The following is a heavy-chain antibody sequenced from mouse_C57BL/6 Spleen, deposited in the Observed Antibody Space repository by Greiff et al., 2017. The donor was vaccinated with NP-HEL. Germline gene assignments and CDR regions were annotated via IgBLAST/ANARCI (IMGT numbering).Heavy chain of an antibody. CDR2: IYPGDGDT. V-gene: IGHV1-80*01. Sequence: VQLQQSGAELVKPGASVKISCKASGYAFSSYWMNWVKQRPGKGLEWIGQIYPGDGDTNYNGKFKGKATLTADKSSSTAYMQLSSLTSEDSAVYFCARGVGTGTSYFDVWGTGTTVTVSS. CDR1: GYAFSSYW. J-gene: IGHJ1*03. CDR3: ARGVGTGTSYFDV. D-gene: IGHD4-1*01.